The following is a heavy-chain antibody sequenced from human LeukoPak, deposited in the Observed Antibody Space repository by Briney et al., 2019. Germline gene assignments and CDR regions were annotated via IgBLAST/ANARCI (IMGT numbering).Heavy chain of an antibody. J-gene: IGHJ4*02. CDR1: GFTFSGSA. V-gene: IGHV3-73*01. D-gene: IGHD6-19*01. CDR3: TGRDSSGWYY. Sequence: GGSLRLSCAASGFTFSGSAMHWVRQASGKGLEWVGRIRSKANSYATAYAASVKGRFTISRDDSRNTAYLQMNSLKTEDTAVYYCTGRDSSGWYYWGQGTLVTVSS. CDR2: IRSKANSYAT.